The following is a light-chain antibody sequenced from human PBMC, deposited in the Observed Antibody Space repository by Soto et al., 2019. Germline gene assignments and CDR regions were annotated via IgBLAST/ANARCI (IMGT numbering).Light chain of an antibody. J-gene: IGLJ7*01. Sequence: QPVLTQSPSASASLGASVKLTCTLSSGHSSYAIAWHQQQPEKGPRYLMKLNSDGSHSKGDGIPDRFSGSSSGAERYLTISSLQSEDEADYYCQTWGTDMRVFGGGTQLTVL. V-gene: IGLV4-69*01. CDR3: QTWGTDMRV. CDR1: SGHSSYA. CDR2: LNSDGSH.